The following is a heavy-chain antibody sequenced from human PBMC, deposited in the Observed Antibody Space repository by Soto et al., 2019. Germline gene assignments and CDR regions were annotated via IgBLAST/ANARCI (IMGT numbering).Heavy chain of an antibody. Sequence: SVKVSCKAPGDTFNSYGISWVRQAPGQGLEWMGGIVPMFGTTNLALKFEDRVTITADELTTTVYMEIRGLTSEDTAVYYCARDLADVHLWDAFDVWGQGTRVTVSS. J-gene: IGHJ3*01. CDR1: GDTFNSYG. D-gene: IGHD6-13*01. V-gene: IGHV1-69*13. CDR2: IVPMFGTT. CDR3: ARDLADVHLWDAFDV.